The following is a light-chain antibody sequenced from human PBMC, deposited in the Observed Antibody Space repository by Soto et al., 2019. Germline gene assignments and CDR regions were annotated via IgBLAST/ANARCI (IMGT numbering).Light chain of an antibody. CDR1: QSISTY. CDR3: QLSYSTPLT. Sequence: DIQMTQSPSSLSASVGDRVTITCRASQSISTYLNWYQQKPGKAPNLLIYAASSLQSGVPSRFSGSGSGTDFTLTTSSLQPEDFATYYCQLSYSTPLTFGGGTKVDIK. J-gene: IGKJ4*01. CDR2: AAS. V-gene: IGKV1-39*01.